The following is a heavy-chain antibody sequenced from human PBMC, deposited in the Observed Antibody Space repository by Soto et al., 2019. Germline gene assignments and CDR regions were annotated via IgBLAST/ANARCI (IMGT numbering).Heavy chain of an antibody. CDR1: GFTFSNAW. V-gene: IGHV3-15*01. CDR2: IKSKTDGGTT. D-gene: IGHD4-4*01. Sequence: EVQLVESGGGLVKPGGSLRLSCAASGFTFSNAWMSWVRQAPGKGLEWVGRIKSKTDGGTTDYTAPVKGRFTISREDSKNTLYLQMNSLKTEDTAVYYCTTIGKEVTNDDYWGQGTLVTVSS. J-gene: IGHJ4*02. CDR3: TTIGKEVTNDDY.